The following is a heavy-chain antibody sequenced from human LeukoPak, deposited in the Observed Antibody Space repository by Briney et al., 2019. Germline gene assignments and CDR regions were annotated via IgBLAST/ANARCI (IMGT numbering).Heavy chain of an antibody. CDR1: GDSLSSNSAA. V-gene: IGHV6-1*01. Sequence: SQTLSLTCAISGDSLSSNSAAWNWIRQSPSRGLEWLGGTYYRSKWYNDYAVSVKSRITINPDTSKNQFYLQLNSVTPEDTAVYYCARECRVATPRPFDYWGQGTLVTVSS. CDR2: TYYRSKWYN. CDR3: ARECRVATPRPFDY. D-gene: IGHD5-12*01. J-gene: IGHJ4*02.